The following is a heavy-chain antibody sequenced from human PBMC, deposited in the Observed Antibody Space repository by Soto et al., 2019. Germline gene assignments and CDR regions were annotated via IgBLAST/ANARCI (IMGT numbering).Heavy chain of an antibody. J-gene: IGHJ6*02. CDR2: ISAYNGNT. CDR3: ARDGIVVVAAAMDYYYYYGMDV. V-gene: IGHV1-18*01. D-gene: IGHD2-2*01. CDR1: GYTFTSYG. Sequence: ASVKVSCKASGYTFTSYGISWVRQAPGQGLEWMGWISAYNGNTNYAQKLQGRVTMTTDTSTSTAYMELRSLRSDDTAVYYCARDGIVVVAAAMDYYYYYGMDVWGQGTTVTVSS.